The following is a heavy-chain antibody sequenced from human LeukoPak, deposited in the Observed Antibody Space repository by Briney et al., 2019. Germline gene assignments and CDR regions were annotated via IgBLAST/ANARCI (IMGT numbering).Heavy chain of an antibody. CDR3: ASSEPNDWSEATLDY. Sequence: ASVKVSCKASGGTFSSYAISWVRQAPGQGLEWMGRIIPIFGTANYAQKFQGRVTITTDESTSTAYMELSSLRSEDTAVYYCASSEPNDWSEATLDYWGQGTLVTVSS. J-gene: IGHJ4*02. D-gene: IGHD1-1*01. CDR1: GGTFSSYA. V-gene: IGHV1-69*05. CDR2: IIPIFGTA.